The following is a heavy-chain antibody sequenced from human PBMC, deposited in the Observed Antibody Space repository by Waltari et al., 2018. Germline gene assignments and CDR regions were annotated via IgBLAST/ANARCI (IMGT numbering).Heavy chain of an antibody. D-gene: IGHD2-15*01. J-gene: IGHJ4*02. CDR3: ARDSQCSGGSCYWYYFDY. CDR1: GGSISSYY. Sequence: QVQLQASGPGLVKPSETLSLTCTVPGGSISSYYWSWIRQPPGKGLEWIGYIYYSGSTNYNPSLKSRVTISVDTSKNQFSLKLSSVTAADTAVYYCARDSQCSGGSCYWYYFDYWGQGTLVTVSS. CDR2: IYYSGST. V-gene: IGHV4-59*01.